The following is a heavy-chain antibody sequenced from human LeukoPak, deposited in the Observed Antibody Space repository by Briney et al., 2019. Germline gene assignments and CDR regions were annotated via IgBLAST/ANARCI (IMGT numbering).Heavy chain of an antibody. Sequence: GGSLRLSCAASGFTVSSNYMSWVRQAPGKGLEWVSVIYSGGSTYYADSVKGRFTFSRDNSKNTLYLQMNSLRAEDTAVYYCAKGRGISYFDYWGQGTLVTVSS. CDR1: GFTVSSNY. D-gene: IGHD3-16*01. V-gene: IGHV3-66*01. CDR3: AKGRGISYFDY. CDR2: IYSGGST. J-gene: IGHJ4*02.